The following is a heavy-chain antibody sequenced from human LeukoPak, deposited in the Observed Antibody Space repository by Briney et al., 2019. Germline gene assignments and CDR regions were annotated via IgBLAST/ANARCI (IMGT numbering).Heavy chain of an antibody. CDR3: ARATLDN. CDR1: GFSVSNNY. CDR2: IYSGGST. V-gene: IGHV3-53*01. Sequence: GGSLRLSCAASGFSVSNNYISWVRQAPGKGLEWVSVIYSGGSTKYADSVKARFTISRDNSKNTVYLQTNSLRAEDTAVYFCARATLDNWGQGTLVTVSS. J-gene: IGHJ4*02.